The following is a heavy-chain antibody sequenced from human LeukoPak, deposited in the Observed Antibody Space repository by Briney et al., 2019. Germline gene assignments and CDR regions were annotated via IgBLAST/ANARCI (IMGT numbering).Heavy chain of an antibody. V-gene: IGHV4-59*04. CDR1: GGSISSYY. CDR2: IYYSGST. J-gene: IGHJ3*01. CDR3: AAGFEVSYEIFNAFAL. Sequence: PSETLSLTYTVSGGSISSYYWSWIRQPPGKGLEWIGYIYYSGSTYYNPSLRSRVTMSLDTSKNQFSLTLSSVTAADTAVYYCAAGFEVSYEIFNAFALWGQGTLVTVSS. D-gene: IGHD2/OR15-2a*01.